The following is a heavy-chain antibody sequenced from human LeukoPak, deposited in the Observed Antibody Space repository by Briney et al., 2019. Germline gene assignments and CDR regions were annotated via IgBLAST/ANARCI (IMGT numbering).Heavy chain of an antibody. Sequence: GASVKVSCKASGYTFTSYYMHWVRQAPGQGLEWMGIINPSGGSTSYAQKFQGRVTITRDTSTSTVYMELSSLRSEDTAVYYCARDGPIAARPSGDAFDIWGQGTMVTVSS. CDR2: INPSGGST. J-gene: IGHJ3*02. CDR3: ARDGPIAARPSGDAFDI. CDR1: GYTFTSYY. D-gene: IGHD6-6*01. V-gene: IGHV1-46*01.